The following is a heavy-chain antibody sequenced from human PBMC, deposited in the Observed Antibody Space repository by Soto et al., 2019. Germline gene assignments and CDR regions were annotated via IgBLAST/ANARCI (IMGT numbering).Heavy chain of an antibody. CDR3: AKHAAAAAPDY. D-gene: IGHD6-13*01. J-gene: IGHJ4*02. V-gene: IGHV3-23*01. Sequence: GGSLRLSCTASGCTFSSYAMSWVRQAPGKGLEWVSLISASGGGTYYADSVKGRFTISRDNSKNTLYLQMNSLRAEDTAVYYCAKHAAAAAPDYWGQGTQVTVSS. CDR1: GCTFSSYA. CDR2: ISASGGGT.